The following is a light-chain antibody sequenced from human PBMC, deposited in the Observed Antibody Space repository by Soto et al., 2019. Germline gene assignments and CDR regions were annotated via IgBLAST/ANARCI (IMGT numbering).Light chain of an antibody. CDR1: QSVSSSC. V-gene: IGKV3-20*01. CDR2: GAS. Sequence: EIVLTQSPGTLPLSPGERATLSCRASQSVSSSCLAWYQQKPGQAPRLLIYGASSRATGIPDRFSGSGSGTDFTLTISRLEPEDFAVYYCQQYGSSPLTFGPGTKVDIK. J-gene: IGKJ3*01. CDR3: QQYGSSPLT.